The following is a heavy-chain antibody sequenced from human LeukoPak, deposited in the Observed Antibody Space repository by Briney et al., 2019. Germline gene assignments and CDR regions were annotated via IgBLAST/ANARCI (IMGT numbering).Heavy chain of an antibody. J-gene: IGHJ4*02. V-gene: IGHV3-23*01. CDR3: ARDLAYLSGFDY. CDR2: ISGSGGST. Sequence: GGSLRLSCAASGFTFSSYAMSWVCQAPGKGLDWVSAISGSGGSTYYADSVKGRFTISRDNSKNTLYLQMNSLRAEDTAVYYCARDLAYLSGFDYWGQGTLVTVSS. CDR1: GFTFSSYA.